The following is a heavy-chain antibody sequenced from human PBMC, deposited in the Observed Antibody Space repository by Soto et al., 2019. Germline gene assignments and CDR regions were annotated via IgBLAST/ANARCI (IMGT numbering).Heavy chain of an antibody. J-gene: IGHJ5*02. D-gene: IGHD2-2*01. V-gene: IGHV3-23*01. CDR2: ISVSGGST. Sequence: PGVSLRLSWLTTEFASIGHAMISVPESTGKGLEWVSAISVSGGSTYYADSGRGRFTISRDNSKNTLYLQMNSLRAEDTAVYYCVREEDIAVVPAAPGGFAPWGQG. CDR1: EFASIGHA. CDR3: VREEDIAVVPAAPGGFAP.